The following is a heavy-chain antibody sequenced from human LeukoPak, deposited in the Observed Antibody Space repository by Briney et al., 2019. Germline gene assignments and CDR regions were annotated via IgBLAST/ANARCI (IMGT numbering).Heavy chain of an antibody. J-gene: IGHJ4*02. CDR2: INHSGST. Sequence: SETLSLTCAVYGGSFSGYYWSWIRQPAGKGLEWIGEINHSGSTNYNPSLKSRVTISVDTSKNQFSLKLSSVTAADTAVYYCARMLYSSSIWGQGTLVTVSS. CDR3: ARMLYSSSI. V-gene: IGHV4-34*01. CDR1: GGSFSGYY. D-gene: IGHD6-6*01.